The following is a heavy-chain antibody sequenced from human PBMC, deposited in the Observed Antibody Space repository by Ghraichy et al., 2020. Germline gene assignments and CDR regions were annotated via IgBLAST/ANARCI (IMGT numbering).Heavy chain of an antibody. CDR1: GFTFSSYW. J-gene: IGHJ6*02. V-gene: IGHV3-74*01. Sequence: GGSLRLSCAASGFTFSSYWMHWVRQAPGKGLVWVSRINSDGSSTSYADSVKGRFTISRDNAKNTLYLQMNSLRAEDTAVYYCARAVEYYDFWSGYYKYYYYYGMDVWGQGTTVTVSS. CDR3: ARAVEYYDFWSGYYKYYYYYGMDV. D-gene: IGHD3-3*01. CDR2: INSDGSST.